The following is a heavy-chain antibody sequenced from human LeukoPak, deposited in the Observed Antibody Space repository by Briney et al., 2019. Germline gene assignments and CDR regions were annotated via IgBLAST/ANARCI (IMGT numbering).Heavy chain of an antibody. CDR2: IYYSGST. V-gene: IGHV4-31*03. CDR3: AREAGTISWFNP. Sequence: SQTLSLTCTVSGGSISSGGYYWSWSRQHPGKGLEWIGYIYYSGSTYYNPSLKSRVTISVDTSKNQFSLKLSSVTAADTAVYYCAREAGTISWFNPWGQGTLVTVSS. CDR1: GGSISSGGYY. D-gene: IGHD1-7*01. J-gene: IGHJ5*02.